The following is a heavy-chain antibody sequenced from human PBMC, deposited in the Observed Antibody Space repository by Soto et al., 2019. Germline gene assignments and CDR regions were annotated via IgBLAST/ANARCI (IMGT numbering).Heavy chain of an antibody. CDR1: GGAISAYY. CDR3: ARWQRFSDSFDH. J-gene: IGHJ5*02. D-gene: IGHD3-3*01. V-gene: IGHV4-4*07. Sequence: PSETLSLTCTVSGGAISAYYWTWIRQSAGKGLEWIGRFYSRGGTKYNPSPQSRVTMSLDTSKNQFSRRLSSVTAADTAVYYCARWQRFSDSFDHWGQGTLVTVSS. CDR2: FYSRGGT.